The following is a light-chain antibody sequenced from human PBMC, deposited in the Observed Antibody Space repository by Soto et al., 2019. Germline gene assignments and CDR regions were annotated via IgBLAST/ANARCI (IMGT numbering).Light chain of an antibody. J-gene: IGLJ3*02. V-gene: IGLV1-51*02. CDR3: GTWDSSVSARV. CDR1: SSNIGNNY. Sequence: QSVLTQPPSVSAAPGQKVTISCSGSSSNIGNNYVSWYQQLPGTAPKLLIYETNKRPSGIPDRFSGSKSGTSATLGITGLQSGDEADYYCGTWDSSVSARVFGGGTKLTVL. CDR2: ETN.